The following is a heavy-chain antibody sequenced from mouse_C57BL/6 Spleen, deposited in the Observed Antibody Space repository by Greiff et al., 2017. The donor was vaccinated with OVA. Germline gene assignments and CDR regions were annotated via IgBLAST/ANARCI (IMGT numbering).Heavy chain of an antibody. CDR3: ARVGYDYYFDY. Sequence: EESGPGLVKPSQSLSLTCSVTGYSITSGYYWNWIRQFPGNKLEWMGYISYDGSNNYNPSLKNRISITRDTSKNQFFLKLNSVTTEDTATYYCARVGYDYYFDYWGQGTTLTVSS. CDR1: GYSITSGYY. V-gene: IGHV3-6*01. D-gene: IGHD2-4*01. J-gene: IGHJ2*01. CDR2: ISYDGSN.